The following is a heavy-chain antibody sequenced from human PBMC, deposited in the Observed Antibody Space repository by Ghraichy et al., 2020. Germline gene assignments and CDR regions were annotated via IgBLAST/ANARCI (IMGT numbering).Heavy chain of an antibody. CDR1: GDSITGYY. J-gene: IGHJ6*02. CDR3: TRHDVVAVLARGMGV. Sequence: SETLSLTCTVSGDSITGYYWSWIRQSPGRGLEWIGYIYYTGVTTLYRPSLRSRVTISVDTSMNQFSLWLTSVTAADTAVYYCTRHDVVAVLARGMGVWGQGLAVTVSS. V-gene: IGHV4-59*08. D-gene: IGHD5-12*01. CDR2: IYYTGVTT.